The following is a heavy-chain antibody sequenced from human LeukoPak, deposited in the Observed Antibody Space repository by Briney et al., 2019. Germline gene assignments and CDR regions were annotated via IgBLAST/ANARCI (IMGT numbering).Heavy chain of an antibody. J-gene: IGHJ3*02. D-gene: IGHD1-26*01. CDR2: INWNGGST. V-gene: IGHV3-20*04. CDR3: ARVGGTYYEGDASDI. CDR1: GFTFDDYG. Sequence: PGGSLRLSCAASGFTFDDYGMSWVRQGPGKGLEWVSGINWNGGSTGYADSVKGRFTISRDNAKNSLYLQMNSLRAEDTAFYYCARVGGTYYEGDASDIWGQGTMVTVSS.